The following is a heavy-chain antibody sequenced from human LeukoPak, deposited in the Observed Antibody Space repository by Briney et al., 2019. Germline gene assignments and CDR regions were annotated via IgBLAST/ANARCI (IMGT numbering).Heavy chain of an antibody. CDR3: TRQDCSGGSCSYVDY. CDR2: IRSKPHSYTT. Sequence: PGGSVPLLCAASGFTFSGSVMHWARQASGKGLEWVGLIRSKPHSYTTVYAASVQGRFTISRDDSKNTAYLQMNSLKAEDTAVYYCTRQDCSGGSCSYVDYWGQGTLVTVSS. V-gene: IGHV3-73*01. D-gene: IGHD2-15*01. CDR1: GFTFSGSV. J-gene: IGHJ4*02.